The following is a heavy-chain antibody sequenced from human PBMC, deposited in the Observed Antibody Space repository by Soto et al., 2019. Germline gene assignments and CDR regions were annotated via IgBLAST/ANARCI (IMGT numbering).Heavy chain of an antibody. CDR3: ARRIAAAGRIGGWFDP. CDR2: IYPGDSDT. J-gene: IGHJ5*02. CDR1: GYSFTSYW. V-gene: IGHV5-51*03. D-gene: IGHD6-13*01. Sequence: EVQLVQSGAEVKKPGESLKISCKGSGYSFTSYWIGWVRQMPGKGLEWMGIIYPGDSDTRYSPSFQGQVTISADKSISTAYLQWSSLKASDTAMYYCARRIAAAGRIGGWFDPWGQGTLVTVSS.